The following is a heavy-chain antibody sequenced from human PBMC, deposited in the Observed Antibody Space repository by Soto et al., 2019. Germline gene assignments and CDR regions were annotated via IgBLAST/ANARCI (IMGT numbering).Heavy chain of an antibody. CDR1: GFPFADYN. D-gene: IGHD3-10*01. CDR3: AKDAPLVYGSSDSQYAMDF. CDR2: ITWDGDTV. Sequence: DVQLVESGGAVIETGGSLKLSCEASGFPFADYNMHWVRQPPGKGLEWVSLITWDGDTVYYSDSVKGRFTISRDNSKKSLYLQMHSLRPEDTALYYCAKDAPLVYGSSDSQYAMDFWGLGTTVNVSS. V-gene: IGHV3-43*01. J-gene: IGHJ6*02.